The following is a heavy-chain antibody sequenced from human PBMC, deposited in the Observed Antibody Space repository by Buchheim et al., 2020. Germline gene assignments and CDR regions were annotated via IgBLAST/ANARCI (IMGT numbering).Heavy chain of an antibody. V-gene: IGHV4-39*01. D-gene: IGHD1-26*01. CDR3: ARQRGVGSYWIGKNVVSKNYFDY. J-gene: IGHJ4*02. CDR2: VYYSGST. Sequence: QVQESGPGLVRPSETLSLTCSVSGDSITSRSSYWAWIRQAPGKGLEWIGTVYYSGSTYSNPSLKSRFTVSVDTSKNQFSLKLNSVTAADTAVYFCARQRGVGSYWIGKNVVSKNYFDYWGRGTL. CDR1: GDSITSRSSY.